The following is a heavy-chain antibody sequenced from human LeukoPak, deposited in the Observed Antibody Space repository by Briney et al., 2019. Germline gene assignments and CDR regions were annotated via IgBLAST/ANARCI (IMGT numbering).Heavy chain of an antibody. CDR2: IFTSGRT. V-gene: IGHV4-4*09. D-gene: IGHD2-21*01. J-gene: IGHJ5*02. CDR3: ATSHDVKTAPYDL. Sequence: SETLSLTCTVSGGSISSYCWSWVRQSPGKGLEWIGYIFTSGRTDYNPSLKSRVTMSVDTSKNQLSMELRFLTVADTAVYYCATSHDVKTAPYDLWGQGTLVTVSS. CDR1: GGSISSYC.